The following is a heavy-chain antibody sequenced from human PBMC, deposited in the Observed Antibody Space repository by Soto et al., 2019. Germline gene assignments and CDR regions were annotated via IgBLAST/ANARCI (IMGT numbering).Heavy chain of an antibody. D-gene: IGHD3-22*01. J-gene: IGHJ4*02. CDR3: ARDGFDSSGYLYYFDY. Sequence: ESGGGLVKPGGSLRLSCAASGFTFSSYSMNWVRQAPGKGLEWVSSISSSSSYIYYADSVKGRFTISSDNAKNSLYLQMNSLRAEDTAVYYCARDGFDSSGYLYYFDYWGQGTLVTVSS. CDR1: GFTFSSYS. V-gene: IGHV3-21*01. CDR2: ISSSSSYI.